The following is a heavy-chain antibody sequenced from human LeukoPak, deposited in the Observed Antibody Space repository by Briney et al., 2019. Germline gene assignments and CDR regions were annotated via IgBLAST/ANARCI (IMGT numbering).Heavy chain of an antibody. CDR2: ISGSGGAT. V-gene: IGHV3-23*01. Sequence: GGSLRLSCAASGFTFSSYAMTWVRQAPGKGLEWVSAISGSGGATYYADSVKGRFTISRDNSKNTLYLQMNSLRAEDTAVYYCAKSTVTTGDWYFDHWGQGTLVTVSS. D-gene: IGHD4-17*01. J-gene: IGHJ4*02. CDR3: AKSTVTTGDWYFDH. CDR1: GFTFSSYA.